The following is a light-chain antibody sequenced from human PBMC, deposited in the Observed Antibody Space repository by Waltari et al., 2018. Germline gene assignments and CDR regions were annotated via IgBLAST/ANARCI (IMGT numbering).Light chain of an antibody. Sequence: SYVLTQPPSVSVAPGQPARVTCGGNNLGSKSVHWYQQRPGQAPILVLYDDSDRPSGIPDRFSGSNSGNTATLTISRVEAGDEADYYCQVWDGSTDVVFGGGTKLTVL. CDR3: QVWDGSTDVV. CDR1: NLGSKS. V-gene: IGLV3-21*02. J-gene: IGLJ2*01. CDR2: DDS.